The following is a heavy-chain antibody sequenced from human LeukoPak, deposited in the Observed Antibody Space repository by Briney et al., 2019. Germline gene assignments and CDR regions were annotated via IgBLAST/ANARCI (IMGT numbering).Heavy chain of an antibody. D-gene: IGHD6-19*01. V-gene: IGHV4-34*01. CDR3: ASGYSSGWYLRWFDP. J-gene: IGHJ5*02. CDR2: IKHSGST. Sequence: AETLSLTCAVYGWTFSGYYWSWIRQPPGKGLEWVGEIKHSGSTNYNPSLKSRVTISVDTSKNQFSLKLSSAPAADTAVYYCASGYSSGWYLRWFDPWGQGTLVTASS. CDR1: GWTFSGYY.